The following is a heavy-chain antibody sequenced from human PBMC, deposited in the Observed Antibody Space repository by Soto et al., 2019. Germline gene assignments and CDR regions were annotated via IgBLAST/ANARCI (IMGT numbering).Heavy chain of an antibody. CDR2: IWYDGSNK. Sequence: GGSLRLSCAASGFTFSSYGMHWVRQAPGKGLEWVAVIWYDGSNKYYADSVKGRFTISRDNSKNTLYLQMNSLRAEDTAVYYCARGVLHRLLAQFSDYGMYVLGPSSTVTVSS. D-gene: IGHD2-2*01. J-gene: IGHJ6*02. V-gene: IGHV3-33*01. CDR1: GFTFSSYG. CDR3: ARGVLHRLLAQFSDYGMYV.